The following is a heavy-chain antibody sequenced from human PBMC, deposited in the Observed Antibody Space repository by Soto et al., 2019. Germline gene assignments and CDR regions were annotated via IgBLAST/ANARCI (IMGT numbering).Heavy chain of an antibody. J-gene: IGHJ3*02. V-gene: IGHV1-69*08. CDR1: GGTFSSYT. Sequence: QVQLVQSGAEVKKPGSSVKVSCKASGGTFSSYTISWVRQAPGQGLEWMGRIIPLLGIANYAQKFQGRVTITADKSTSTACKELSSLRSEFTAVYYCAREPYYGSGDRELVPTPGAFDIWGQETMVTVS. D-gene: IGHD3-10*01. CDR3: AREPYYGSGDRELVPTPGAFDI. CDR2: IIPLLGIA.